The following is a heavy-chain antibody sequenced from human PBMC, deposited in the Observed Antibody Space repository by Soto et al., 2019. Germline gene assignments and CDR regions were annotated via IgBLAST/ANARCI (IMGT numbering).Heavy chain of an antibody. CDR2: ISGGGDRT. J-gene: IGHJ2*01. V-gene: IGHV3-23*01. Sequence: EVQLLESGGGLVQPGGSLRLSCVGSGFTFINYAMNWVRQTPGKGLEWVSTISGGGDRTFDADTVKGRFTISRDSSKNTVNLQRNSLRADDPSVYYWARKVLGSTSRPDWWYFDLWGRGTLVTVSS. CDR1: GFTFINYA. D-gene: IGHD2-2*01. CDR3: ARKVLGSTSRPDWWYFDL.